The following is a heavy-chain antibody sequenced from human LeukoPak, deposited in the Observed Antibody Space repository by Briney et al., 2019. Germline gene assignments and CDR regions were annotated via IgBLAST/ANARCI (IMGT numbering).Heavy chain of an antibody. CDR2: INPNSGGT. J-gene: IGHJ4*02. V-gene: IGHV1-2*02. Sequence: ASVKVSCKASGYTFTGYYMHWVRQAPGQGLEWMGWINPNSGGTNYAQKFQGRVTMTRDTSISTAYMELSRLRSDDTAVYYCARVVKNQLPHFDYWGQGTLVTVSS. CDR3: ARVVKNQLPHFDY. CDR1: GYTFTGYY. D-gene: IGHD2-2*01.